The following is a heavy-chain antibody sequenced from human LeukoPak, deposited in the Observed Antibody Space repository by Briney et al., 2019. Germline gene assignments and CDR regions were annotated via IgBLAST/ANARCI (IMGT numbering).Heavy chain of an antibody. Sequence: SGTLSLTCAVSGGSISSSNWWSWVRPPPGKGLEWIGKIYHSGSTNYNPSLKSRVTISVDKSKNQFSLKLSSVTAADTAVYYCARGRAYYDILTGYTEKFDYWGQGTLVTVSS. CDR3: ARGRAYYDILTGYTEKFDY. J-gene: IGHJ4*02. CDR2: IYHSGST. V-gene: IGHV4-4*02. D-gene: IGHD3-9*01. CDR1: GGSISSSNW.